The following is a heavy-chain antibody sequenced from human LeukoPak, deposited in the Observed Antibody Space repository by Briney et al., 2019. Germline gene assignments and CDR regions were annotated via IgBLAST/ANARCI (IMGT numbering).Heavy chain of an antibody. V-gene: IGHV4-59*01. Sequence: SETLSLTCSVSGDSITGYSWSWIRQTPGKGLEWIGYIYYNGDTHYNPSLNSRLSISVDTPNNQFSPNLRSVTAADTAVYYCVRGPYGAGISNWFDPWGQGLLVTVSS. J-gene: IGHJ5*02. D-gene: IGHD3-10*01. CDR1: GDSITGYS. CDR2: IYYNGDT. CDR3: VRGPYGAGISNWFDP.